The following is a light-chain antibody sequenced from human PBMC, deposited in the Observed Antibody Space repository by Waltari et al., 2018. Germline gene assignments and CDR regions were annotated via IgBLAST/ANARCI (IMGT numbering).Light chain of an antibody. CDR3: QQYNNWPPYT. J-gene: IGKJ2*01. Sequence: EIVMMQSPATLSVSPGERATPSCRASQSVGSNLACYQQKPGQAPRLLIYGASTRATGIPARFSGSGSGTEFTLTISSLQSEDFAVYYCQQYNNWPPYTFGQGTKLEIK. CDR2: GAS. CDR1: QSVGSN. V-gene: IGKV3-15*01.